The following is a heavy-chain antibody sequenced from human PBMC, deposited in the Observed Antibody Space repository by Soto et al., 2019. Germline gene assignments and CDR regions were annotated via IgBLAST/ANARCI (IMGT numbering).Heavy chain of an antibody. CDR3: VGSELYYFDY. J-gene: IGHJ4*02. Sequence: WGSLRLSCAAAGCSFSGSAMHWVRQASGEGREGLGRIRSKANSYTTTYAASVRGRFTISRDDSKNTAYLQMNSLKPADTAVYYCVGSELYYFDYWGQGTLVTASS. CDR1: GCSFSGSA. D-gene: IGHD1-26*01. V-gene: IGHV3-73*01. CDR2: IRSKANSYTT.